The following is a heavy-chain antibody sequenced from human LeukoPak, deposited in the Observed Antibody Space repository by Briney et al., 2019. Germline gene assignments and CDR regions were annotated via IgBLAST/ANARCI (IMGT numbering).Heavy chain of an antibody. CDR2: ISGRGGNT. Sequence: GGSLRLSCAVSGFTFSSYAMSWVRQAAGNGLEWVSSISGRGGNTYYADSVKGRFTISRDNSKNTPYLQMNSLRAEDTAVYYCAKEDRAKSSCPRIWGQGTLVTVSS. CDR1: GFTFSSYA. D-gene: IGHD1-14*01. J-gene: IGHJ4*02. V-gene: IGHV3-23*01. CDR3: AKEDRAKSSCPRI.